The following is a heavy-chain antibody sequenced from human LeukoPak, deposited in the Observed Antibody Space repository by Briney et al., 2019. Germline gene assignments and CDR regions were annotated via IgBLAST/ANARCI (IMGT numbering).Heavy chain of an antibody. V-gene: IGHV4-59*01. CDR3: ARGVYIAAAQYVY. D-gene: IGHD6-13*01. CDR1: GGSLCIYF. J-gene: IGHJ4*02. Sequence: SETLSLTRSLPGGSLCIYFWSWLRHPPGKGLERIWYIYYRGPANYKPTLKSRGNISVHTSNDQFSLKLSSVSAADTAVYYCARGVYIAAAQYVYWGQGTLVTVSS. CDR2: IYYRGPA.